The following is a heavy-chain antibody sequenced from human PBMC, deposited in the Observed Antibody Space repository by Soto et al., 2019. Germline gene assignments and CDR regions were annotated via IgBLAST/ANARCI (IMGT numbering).Heavy chain of an antibody. J-gene: IGHJ4*02. D-gene: IGHD6-13*01. CDR1: GYTFTGYY. V-gene: IGHV1-2*04. Sequence: ASVKVSCKASGYTFTGYYMHWVRQAPGQGLEWMGWINPNSGGTNYAQKIQGWVTMTRDTSISTAYMELSRLRSDDTAVYYCARAGIAAAEFDYWGQGTLVTVS. CDR2: INPNSGGT. CDR3: ARAGIAAAEFDY.